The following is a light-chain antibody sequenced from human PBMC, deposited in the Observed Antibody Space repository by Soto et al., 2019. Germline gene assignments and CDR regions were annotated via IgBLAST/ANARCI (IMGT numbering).Light chain of an antibody. J-gene: IGKJ1*01. CDR3: QQYNGYSRT. CDR1: QIVTGDY. Sequence: EVVLTQSTCTLSLSPGEGATLSCRASQIVTGDYLAWYQQKPGQAPRLLMYDASTRATCITDRFSSSGSGTEFTLTISSMQPDDFATFYCQQYNGYSRTFGQATKV. V-gene: IGKV3-20*01. CDR2: DAS.